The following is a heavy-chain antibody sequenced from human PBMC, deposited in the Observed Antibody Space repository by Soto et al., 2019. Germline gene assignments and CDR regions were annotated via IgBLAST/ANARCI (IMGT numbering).Heavy chain of an antibody. CDR1: GFSLSTSGVG. J-gene: IGHJ5*02. CDR2: IYWDDDK. CDR3: AHRPYCSGGSCYYVWFDP. Sequence: QITLKESGPPLVEPTQTLTLTCTFSGFSLSTSGVGVGWIRQPPGKALEWLALIYWDDDKRYSPSLKSRLTITKDTSKNQVVLTMTNMDPVDTATYYCAHRPYCSGGSCYYVWFDPWGQGTLVTVSS. V-gene: IGHV2-5*02. D-gene: IGHD2-15*01.